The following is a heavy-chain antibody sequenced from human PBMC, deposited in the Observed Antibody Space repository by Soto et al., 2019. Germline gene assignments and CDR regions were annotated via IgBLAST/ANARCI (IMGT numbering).Heavy chain of an antibody. Sequence: GGSLRLSCAASGFTFSSYAMSWVRQAPGKGLEWVSAISGSGGSTYYADSVKGRFTISRDNSKNTLYLQMNSLRAEDTAVYYCAKVPSSPLTGTVCFDYWGQGTLVTVSS. CDR1: GFTFSSYA. V-gene: IGHV3-23*01. CDR2: ISGSGGST. CDR3: AKVPSSPLTGTVCFDY. J-gene: IGHJ4*02. D-gene: IGHD1-20*01.